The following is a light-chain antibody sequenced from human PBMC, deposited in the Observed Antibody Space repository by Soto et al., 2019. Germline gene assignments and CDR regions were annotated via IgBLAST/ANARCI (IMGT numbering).Light chain of an antibody. V-gene: IGLV2-23*02. Sequence: QSVLTQPASVSGSPGQSITISCTGTSSDVGAYNLVSWYQVHPGKASKLMIFEVTKRPSGVSNRFSGSKSGNTASLTISGLHTEDEADYFCCSYAGRPYVFGTGTKVTVL. J-gene: IGLJ1*01. CDR3: CSYAGRPYV. CDR1: SSDVGAYNL. CDR2: EVT.